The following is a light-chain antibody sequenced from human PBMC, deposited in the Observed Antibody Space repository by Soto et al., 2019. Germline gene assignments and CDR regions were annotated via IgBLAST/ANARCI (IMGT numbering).Light chain of an antibody. CDR1: QDISSK. CDR3: LQANSFPLT. CDR2: TAS. Sequence: DIQMTQSPSSVSASVGDRVTITCRASQDISSKLAWYQRKPGKAPKLLIYTASSLQSGVPSRFSGSGSGTDFTLTISSLQPEDFATYYCLQANSFPLTFGGGTKVDIK. J-gene: IGKJ4*01. V-gene: IGKV1D-12*01.